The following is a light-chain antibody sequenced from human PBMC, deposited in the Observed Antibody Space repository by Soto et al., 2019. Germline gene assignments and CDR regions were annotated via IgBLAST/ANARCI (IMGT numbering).Light chain of an antibody. CDR1: TSDVGTYDY. CDR2: EVS. J-gene: IGLJ1*01. CDR3: SSYVGATTRV. V-gene: IGLV2-14*01. Sequence: QSALTQPASVSGSPGQSITISCTGTTSDVGTYDYVSWYQHQPGKAPKVMIYEVSNRPSGVSDRFSGSKSGNTASLTISGLQAEDEADYYCSSYVGATTRVFGTGTNLTVL.